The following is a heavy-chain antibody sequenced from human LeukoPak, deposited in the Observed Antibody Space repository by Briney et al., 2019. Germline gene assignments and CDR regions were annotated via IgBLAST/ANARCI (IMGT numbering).Heavy chain of an antibody. J-gene: IGHJ4*02. Sequence: GSLRLSCAASGFTFSSYAMHWVRQAPGKGLEWVAVISYDGSNKYYADSVKGRFTISRDNSKNTLYLQMNSLRAEDTAVYYCARAGPDSSSWYLDYWGQGTLVTVSS. D-gene: IGHD6-13*01. CDR2: ISYDGSNK. V-gene: IGHV3-30-3*01. CDR3: ARAGPDSSSWYLDY. CDR1: GFTFSSYA.